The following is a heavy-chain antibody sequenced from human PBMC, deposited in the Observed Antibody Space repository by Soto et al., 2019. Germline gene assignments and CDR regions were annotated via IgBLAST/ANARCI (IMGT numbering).Heavy chain of an antibody. D-gene: IGHD3-9*01. CDR2: ISVYNDNT. V-gene: IGHV1-18*01. J-gene: IGHJ4*02. CDR3: ARADAVITINFDY. CDR1: GYTFADYG. Sequence: ASVKVCCKTSGYTFADYGINWVRRAPGQGLEWMGWISVYNDNTNYAQNLQDRVTMTTDTSTSTAYLELRGLRSDDTAVYYCARADAVITINFDYWGQGTLVTVSS.